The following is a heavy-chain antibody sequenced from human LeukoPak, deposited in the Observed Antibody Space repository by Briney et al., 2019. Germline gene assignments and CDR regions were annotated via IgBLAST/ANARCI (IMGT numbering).Heavy chain of an antibody. Sequence: PRGSLRLSCAASGFSFNNFAMHWVRQAPGKGLEWVAVISYDGNNKYYADPVKGRFTISRDNSKNTLYLQMNSLRAEDTAVYYCARGRGTDYYDSSGYSNWFDPWGQGTLVTVSS. CDR1: GFSFNNFA. CDR2: ISYDGNNK. CDR3: ARGRGTDYYDSSGYSNWFDP. V-gene: IGHV3-30-3*01. J-gene: IGHJ5*02. D-gene: IGHD3-22*01.